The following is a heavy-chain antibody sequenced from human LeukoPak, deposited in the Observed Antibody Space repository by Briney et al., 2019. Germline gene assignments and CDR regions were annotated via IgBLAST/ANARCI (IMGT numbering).Heavy chain of an antibody. CDR2: INEDGSTT. CDR3: VRDLGGRSGH. V-gene: IGHV3-74*01. CDR1: GFTFSSNW. D-gene: IGHD1-26*01. J-gene: IGHJ4*02. Sequence: GGSLRLSCAASGFTFSSNWMHWVRQAPGKGLVWVSRINEDGSTTNYADSVKGRSTIFRDNAKNTLYVQMNSLRAEDTAVYYCVRDLGGRSGHWGQGTLVTVSS.